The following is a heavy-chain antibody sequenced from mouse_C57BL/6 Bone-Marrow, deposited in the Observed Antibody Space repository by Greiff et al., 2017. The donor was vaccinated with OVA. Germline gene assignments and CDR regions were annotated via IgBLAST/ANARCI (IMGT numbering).Heavy chain of an antibody. CDR3: AREGLLLLYFDV. CDR2: IDPEDGET. V-gene: IGHV14-2*01. J-gene: IGHJ1*03. D-gene: IGHD1-1*01. Sequence: EVKLQQSGAELVKPGASVKLSCTASGFNIKDYYMNWVKQRTEQGLEWIGRIDPEDGETKYAPKFQGKATITADTTSNTAYLQHSSLTSEDTAVYYCAREGLLLLYFDVWGTGTTVTVSS. CDR1: GFNIKDYY.